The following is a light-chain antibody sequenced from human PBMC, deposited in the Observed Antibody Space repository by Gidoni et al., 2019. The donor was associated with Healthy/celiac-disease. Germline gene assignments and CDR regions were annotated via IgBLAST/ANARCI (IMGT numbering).Light chain of an antibody. CDR2: EVS. J-gene: IGLJ2*01. Sequence: QSALTQPPSASGSPGRSVTISCTGTRSDVGCYNYVSLYQQHPGKAPKLMIYEVSTRPSGVPDRFSGSKSGNTASLPVSGLQAGDEADYYCSSYAGSDNLGFGGGTKLTVL. CDR1: RSDVGCYNY. V-gene: IGLV2-8*01. CDR3: SSYAGSDNLG.